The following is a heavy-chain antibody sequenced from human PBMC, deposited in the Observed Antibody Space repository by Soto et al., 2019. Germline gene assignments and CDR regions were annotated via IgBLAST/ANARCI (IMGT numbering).Heavy chain of an antibody. CDR2: IWYDGSNK. V-gene: IGHV3-33*01. D-gene: IGHD7-27*01. Sequence: QVQLVESGGGVVQPGRSLRLSCAASGFTFSSCGMHWVRQAPGKGLEWVAVIWYDGSNKYYADSVKGRFTISRDNSKNTLYLQMNSLRAEDTAVYYCARDRAELGYLDYWGQGTLVTVSS. CDR3: ARDRAELGYLDY. CDR1: GFTFSSCG. J-gene: IGHJ4*02.